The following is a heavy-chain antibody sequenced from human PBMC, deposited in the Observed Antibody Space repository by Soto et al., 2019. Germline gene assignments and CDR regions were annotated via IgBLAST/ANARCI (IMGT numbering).Heavy chain of an antibody. CDR2: IWYDGSNK. J-gene: IGHJ4*02. CDR1: GFTFSSYG. D-gene: IGHD3-22*01. Sequence: QVQLVESGGGVVQPGRSLRLSCAASGFTFSSYGMHWVRQAPGKGLEWVAVIWYDGSNKYYADSVKGRFTISRDNSKNTLYLHMNSLRAEDTAVYYCARVGVSGSHFDYWGQGTLVTVSS. CDR3: ARVGVSGSHFDY. V-gene: IGHV3-33*01.